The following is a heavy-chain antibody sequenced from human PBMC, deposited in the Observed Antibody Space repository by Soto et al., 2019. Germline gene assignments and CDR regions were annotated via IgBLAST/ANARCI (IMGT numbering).Heavy chain of an antibody. D-gene: IGHD1-26*01. CDR3: ARLGAMAPEYYFDY. J-gene: IGHJ4*02. CDR1: GYSGSSGYY. V-gene: IGHV4-38-2*01. CDR2: IYHNGRT. Sequence: SETLSLTCAVSGYSGSSGYYWGWIRQPPGKGLEWIASIYHNGRTYSKPSLKSRVTISVDTSKNQISLTLSSVTAADTAVYFCARLGAMAPEYYFDYWGQGTLVTVSS.